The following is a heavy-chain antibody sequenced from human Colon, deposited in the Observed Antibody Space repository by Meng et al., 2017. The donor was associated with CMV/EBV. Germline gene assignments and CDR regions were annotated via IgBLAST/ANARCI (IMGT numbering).Heavy chain of an antibody. V-gene: IGHV3-30*04. Sequence: GESLKISCAASGFTFSSYAMHWVRQAPGKGLEWVAVISYDGSNKYYADSVKGRFTISRDNSKNTLYLQMNSLRAEDTAVYYCARGQEDSLFDYWGQGTLVTVSS. CDR3: ARGQEDSLFDY. CDR1: GFTFSSYA. D-gene: IGHD2-15*01. J-gene: IGHJ4*02. CDR2: ISYDGSNK.